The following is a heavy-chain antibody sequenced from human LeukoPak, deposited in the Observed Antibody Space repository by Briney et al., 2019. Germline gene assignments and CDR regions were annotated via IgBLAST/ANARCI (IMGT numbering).Heavy chain of an antibody. CDR2: IKKDGTEK. V-gene: IGHV3-7*01. D-gene: IGHD3-3*01. Sequence: GGSLRLSCAASAFTFSSHWMSWVRQAPGKGLEWVANIKKDGTEKSYVDSVKGRFTISRDNAKNSLYLEVNSLRAEDTAVYYCARSRTSSGVVIMGAFDIWGQGTMVTVS. CDR3: ARSRTSSGVVIMGAFDI. J-gene: IGHJ3*02. CDR1: AFTFSSHW.